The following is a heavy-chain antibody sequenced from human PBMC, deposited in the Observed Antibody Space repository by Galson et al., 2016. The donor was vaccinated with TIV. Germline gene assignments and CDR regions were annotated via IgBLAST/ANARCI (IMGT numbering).Heavy chain of an antibody. CDR3: ARVPGGFRGLGPFDN. V-gene: IGHV2-70*11. J-gene: IGHJ4*02. Sequence: PALVKPTQTVTLTCTFSGFSLTTSGVSVVWIRQPPGKALEWLARIDWDGDKHFSASLKTRLSIAKDTSKSQVVLRLTDVDPVDTGTYYCARVPGGFRGLGPFDNWGQGTPVTVSS. CDR2: IDWDGDK. CDR1: GFSLTTSGVS. D-gene: IGHD3-9*01.